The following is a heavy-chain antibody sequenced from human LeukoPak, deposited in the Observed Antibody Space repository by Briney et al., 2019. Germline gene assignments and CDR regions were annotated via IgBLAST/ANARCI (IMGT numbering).Heavy chain of an antibody. D-gene: IGHD2-21*02. Sequence: PGGSLRLSCAASGFTFRNYAVHWVRQAPGKGLEWVALISSDGSSEYYVDSVKGRFTISRDNSKNTLYLQMNSLRAEDTAVYYCATAYCGGDCYSNDYWGQGTLVTVSS. V-gene: IGHV3-30-3*01. J-gene: IGHJ4*02. CDR3: ATAYCGGDCYSNDY. CDR2: ISSDGSSE. CDR1: GFTFRNYA.